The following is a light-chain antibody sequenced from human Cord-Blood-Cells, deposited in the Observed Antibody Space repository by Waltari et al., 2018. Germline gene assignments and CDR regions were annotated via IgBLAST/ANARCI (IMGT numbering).Light chain of an antibody. Sequence: QSALTQPASVSGSPGQSITISCTGTSSDVGGYNYVSWYQQHPGKAPKLMISDVSKRPSGVSNRFSGSTSGNTASLTISGLQAEDEADYSCSSYTSSSTWVFGGGTKLTVL. V-gene: IGLV2-14*01. CDR1: SSDVGGYNY. CDR3: SSYTSSSTWV. J-gene: IGLJ3*02. CDR2: DVS.